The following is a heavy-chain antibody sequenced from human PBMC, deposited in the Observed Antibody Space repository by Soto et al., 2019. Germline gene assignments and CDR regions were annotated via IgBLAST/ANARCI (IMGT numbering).Heavy chain of an antibody. J-gene: IGHJ3*02. CDR1: GYTFTTHY. Sequence: GASVKVSCKASGYTFTTHYIHWVRQAPGQGPEWMGIIDPRSGSAGYAQRFQGRVTMTTDTSTSTAYMELRSLRSDDTAVYYCARATYYDILTGPGEAFDIWGQGTMVTVSS. V-gene: IGHV1-46*01. CDR3: ARATYYDILTGPGEAFDI. CDR2: IDPRSGSA. D-gene: IGHD3-9*01.